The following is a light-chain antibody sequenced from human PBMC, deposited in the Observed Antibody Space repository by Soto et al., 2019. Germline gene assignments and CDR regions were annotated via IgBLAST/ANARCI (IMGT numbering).Light chain of an antibody. J-gene: IGLJ1*01. CDR1: SSDVGGYNY. Sequence: GLTQPASGSGSPGQSVAISCTGTSSDVGGYNYVSWYQQHPGKAPKLMIYEVNKRPSGVPDRFSGSKSGNTASLTVSARQGEDEAHYYCSLYAGSTDVFGTGTSSPS. CDR3: SLYAGSTDV. CDR2: EVN. V-gene: IGLV2-8*01.